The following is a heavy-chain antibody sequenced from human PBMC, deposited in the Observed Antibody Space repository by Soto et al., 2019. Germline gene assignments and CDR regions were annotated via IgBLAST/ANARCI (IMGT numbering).Heavy chain of an antibody. CDR1: GFTFSSYG. Sequence: GGSLRLSCAASGFTFSSYGMHWVRQAPGKGLEWVAVIWYDGSNKYYADSVKGRFTISRDNSKNTLYLQMNSLRAEDTAVYYCARDARYFDWLWEPGAFDIWGQGTMVTVSS. V-gene: IGHV3-33*01. J-gene: IGHJ3*02. CDR3: ARDARYFDWLWEPGAFDI. CDR2: IWYDGSNK. D-gene: IGHD3-9*01.